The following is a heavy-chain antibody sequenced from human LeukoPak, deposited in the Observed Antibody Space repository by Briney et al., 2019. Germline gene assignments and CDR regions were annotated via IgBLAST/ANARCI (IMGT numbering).Heavy chain of an antibody. CDR2: ISAYNGNT. Sequence: ASVKVSFKASGYTFTSYGTSWVRQAPGQGLAWMGWISAYNGNTNYAQKLQGRVTMTTDTSTSTAYMELRSLRSDDTAVYYCARDIPVDTAMVTSDYWGQGTLVTVSS. J-gene: IGHJ4*02. V-gene: IGHV1-18*01. CDR3: ARDIPVDTAMVTSDY. CDR1: GYTFTSYG. D-gene: IGHD5-18*01.